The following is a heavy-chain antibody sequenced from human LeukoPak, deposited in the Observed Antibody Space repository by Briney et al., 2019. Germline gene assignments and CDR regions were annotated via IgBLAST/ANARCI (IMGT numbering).Heavy chain of an antibody. V-gene: IGHV1-18*01. CDR1: GYTFTSYG. D-gene: IGHD3-16*02. J-gene: IGHJ4*02. Sequence: ASVKVSCKASGYTFTSYGISWVRQAPGQGLEWMGSISIYNGNTKYAQNFQGRVTMTTDTSTSTAYMELRSLRPDDTAVYYCARDQYDSVWGSYRPYFGYWGQGTLVTVSS. CDR2: ISIYNGNT. CDR3: ARDQYDSVWGSYRPYFGY.